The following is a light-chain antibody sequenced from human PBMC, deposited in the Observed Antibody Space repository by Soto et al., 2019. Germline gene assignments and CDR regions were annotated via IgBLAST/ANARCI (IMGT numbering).Light chain of an antibody. Sequence: DIQMTQSPSSLSASVGDSVTITCRASQGISSYLNWYQQKPGKAPKLLIYGTSTLHSGVPSRFSGGASGMDFTLTISSLQPEAFATYFCQQSFSTPWTFGQGTQVE. V-gene: IGKV1-39*01. CDR3: QQSFSTPWT. CDR1: QGISSY. J-gene: IGKJ1*01. CDR2: GTS.